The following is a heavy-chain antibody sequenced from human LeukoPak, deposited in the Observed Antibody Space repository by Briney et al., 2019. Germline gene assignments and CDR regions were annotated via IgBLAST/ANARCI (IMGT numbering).Heavy chain of an antibody. CDR3: AKDLGGYSSSWRYFDY. Sequence: PGGSLRLSCAASGFTFSSYAMSWVRQAPGKGLEWVSAISGSGGSTYYADSVKGRFTISRDNSKNTLYLQMNSLRAEDTAVYYCAKDLGGYSSSWRYFDYWGQGTLVTVSS. D-gene: IGHD6-13*01. CDR1: GFTFSSYA. CDR2: ISGSGGST. V-gene: IGHV3-23*01. J-gene: IGHJ4*02.